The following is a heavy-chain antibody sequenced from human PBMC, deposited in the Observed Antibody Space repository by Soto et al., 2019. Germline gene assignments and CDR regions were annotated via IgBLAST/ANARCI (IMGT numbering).Heavy chain of an antibody. J-gene: IGHJ4*02. Sequence: QVQLVQSGAEVKKPGASVKVSCKASGYTFTSYAMHWVRQAPGQRLEWMGWINAGNGNTKYSQRFQGRVTITRHKSASTAYMALSSLRSEDTAVYYFARAVDGYNYFDYWGQGTLVTVSS. D-gene: IGHD5-12*01. CDR1: GYTFTSYA. CDR2: INAGNGNT. V-gene: IGHV1-3*01. CDR3: ARAVDGYNYFDY.